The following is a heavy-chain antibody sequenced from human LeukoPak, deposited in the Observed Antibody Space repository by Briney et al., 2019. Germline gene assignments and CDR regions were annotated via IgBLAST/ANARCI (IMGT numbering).Heavy chain of an antibody. Sequence: GGSLRLSCAASGFTFSSYGMSWVRQAPGKGLEWVSAISGSGGRTHYADSVKGRFTISRDNSKNTLYLQMNSLSAEDTAVYYCAEDNYDILTGSDYWGQGTLVTVSS. CDR1: GFTFSSYG. V-gene: IGHV3-23*01. J-gene: IGHJ4*02. CDR2: ISGSGGRT. D-gene: IGHD3-9*01. CDR3: AEDNYDILTGSDY.